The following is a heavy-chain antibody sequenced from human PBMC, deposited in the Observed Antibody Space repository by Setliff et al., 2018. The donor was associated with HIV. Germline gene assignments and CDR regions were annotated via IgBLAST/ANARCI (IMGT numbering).Heavy chain of an antibody. CDR1: GGSISSYC. D-gene: IGHD3-10*01. Sequence: KTSETLSLTCTVSGGSISSYCWNWIRQSPGRGLEWIGFIFSSGSTKYNPSLQSRVTMSIDTSKKQFSLKLTSVTAADTAVYYCARRIDNSGSFPDKNWFDTWGQGSLVTVSS. V-gene: IGHV4-4*09. CDR3: ARRIDNSGSFPDKNWFDT. J-gene: IGHJ5*02. CDR2: IFSSGST.